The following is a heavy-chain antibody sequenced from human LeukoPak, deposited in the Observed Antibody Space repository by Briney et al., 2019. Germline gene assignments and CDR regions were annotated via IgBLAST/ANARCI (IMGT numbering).Heavy chain of an antibody. J-gene: IGHJ4*02. CDR1: GYTSTGDY. CDR2: INPNRGGT. D-gene: IGHD1-20*01. V-gene: IGHV1-2*02. CDR3: ARGDNWNDGVGYFDY. Sequence: GASVRVSCKASGYTSTGDYMHRGRETPGQGLWWMGWINPNRGGTHYAQTLQGGVTITRETSISTDYMEQSSVRSDDTAVYYCARGDNWNDGVGYFDYWGQGTLFTVSS.